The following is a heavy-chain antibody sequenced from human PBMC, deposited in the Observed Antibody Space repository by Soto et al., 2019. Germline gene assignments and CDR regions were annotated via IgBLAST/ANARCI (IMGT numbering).Heavy chain of an antibody. CDR2: ISYDGSNK. D-gene: IGHD1-26*01. J-gene: IGHJ6*02. CDR3: ARGGGRGMDV. Sequence: QVQLVESGGGVVQPGRSLRLSCAASGFTFSSYAMHWVRQAPGKGLEWVAVISYDGSNKYYADSVKGRFTISRDNSKNTLYLQMNSLRAEDTAVYYCARGGGRGMDVWGQGTTVTVPS. V-gene: IGHV3-30-3*01. CDR1: GFTFSSYA.